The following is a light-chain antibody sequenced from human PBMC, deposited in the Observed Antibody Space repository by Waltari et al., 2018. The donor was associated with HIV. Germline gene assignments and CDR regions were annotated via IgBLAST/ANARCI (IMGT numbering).Light chain of an antibody. V-gene: IGKV1-39*01. J-gene: IGKJ3*01. CDR1: QNVFNF. CDR2: HAS. CDR3: QQTYTLPQT. Sequence: DIQMTQSPSSLSASLGDTVTITCRTSQNVFNFLNWYRQKPGKAPEVLIYHASGLLRGVPSRFSGRGSGTVYSLTIRDLQPEDFASYYCQQTYTLPQTFGPGTTVDIK.